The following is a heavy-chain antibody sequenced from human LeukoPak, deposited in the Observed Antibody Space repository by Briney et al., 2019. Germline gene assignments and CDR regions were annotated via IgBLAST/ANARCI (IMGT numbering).Heavy chain of an antibody. CDR2: VSDDGSNK. Sequence: GGSLRLSCAPSGFTFTNYAMSWVRQAPGKGLEWVAAVSDDGSNKYYLDSVKGRFTISRDNSKNTLSLQMSSLKAEDTSIYYCARDRKAGGVGEFDPWGQGTLVTVSS. J-gene: IGHJ5*02. V-gene: IGHV3-30*04. CDR1: GFTFTNYA. D-gene: IGHD1-26*01. CDR3: ARDRKAGGVGEFDP.